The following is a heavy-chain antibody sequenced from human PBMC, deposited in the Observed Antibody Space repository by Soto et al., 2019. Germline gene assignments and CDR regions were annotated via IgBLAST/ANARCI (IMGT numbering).Heavy chain of an antibody. CDR2: IYWNDDK. CDR3: AHRPGTGTTVNLFDP. J-gene: IGHJ5*02. CDR1: GFSLSTTGLG. V-gene: IGHV2-5*01. D-gene: IGHD1-7*01. Sequence: SGPTLVNPTQTLTLTCSFSGFSLSTTGLGVGWIRQPPGKALEWLALIYWNDDKRYSPSLKSRLTITKDTSKNQVVLTMTNMDPVDTATYYCAHRPGTGTTVNLFDPWGQGTLVTVSS.